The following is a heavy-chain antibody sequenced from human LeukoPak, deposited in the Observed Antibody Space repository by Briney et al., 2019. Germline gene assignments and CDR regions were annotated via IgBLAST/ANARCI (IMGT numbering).Heavy chain of an antibody. CDR2: IYYSGST. CDR3: ARITGSDSSGRGYFDY. D-gene: IGHD6-19*01. Sequence: SQTLSLTCTVSGGSISSGGYYWSWIRQPPGKGLEWIGYIYYSGSTNYNPSLKSRVTISVDTSKNQFSLKLSSVTAADTAVYYCARITGSDSSGRGYFDYWGQGTLVTVSS. CDR1: GGSISSGGYY. V-gene: IGHV4-61*08. J-gene: IGHJ4*02.